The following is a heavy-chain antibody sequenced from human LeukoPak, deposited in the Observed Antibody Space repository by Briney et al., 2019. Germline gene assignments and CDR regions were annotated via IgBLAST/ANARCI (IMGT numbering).Heavy chain of an antibody. CDR2: IHHSGRA. D-gene: IGHD3-3*01. CDR3: ARGRSRVTIFGVALNWLDS. J-gene: IGHJ5*01. V-gene: IGHV4-34*01. Sequence: LETLSLTCAVYGGSFCNYDWTWIRQPPGKGLEWIGEIHHSGRANYNPSLKSRITISADTSKKQFSLRLSSVTAADTAVYYCARGRSRVTIFGVALNWLDSWGQGNLVTVSS. CDR1: GGSFCNYD.